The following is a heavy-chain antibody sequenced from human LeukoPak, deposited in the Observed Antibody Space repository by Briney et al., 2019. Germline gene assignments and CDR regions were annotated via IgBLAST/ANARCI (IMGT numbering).Heavy chain of an antibody. V-gene: IGHV3-30-3*01. J-gene: IGHJ3*02. Sequence: GGSLRLSCAASGFTFSSYAMHWVRQAPGKGLEWVAVISYDGSNKYYADSVKGRFTISRDNSKNTLYLQMNSLRAEDTAVYYCAKDRFGSSPQGFDIWGQGTMVTVSS. CDR2: ISYDGSNK. CDR3: AKDRFGSSPQGFDI. D-gene: IGHD6-13*01. CDR1: GFTFSSYA.